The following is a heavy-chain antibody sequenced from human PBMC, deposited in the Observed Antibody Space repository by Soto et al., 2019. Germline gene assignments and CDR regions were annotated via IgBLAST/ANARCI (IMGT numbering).Heavy chain of an antibody. Sequence: KTSDTLSLTCTVSGGSISSGDYYWSWIRQPPGKGLEWIGYIYYSGSTYYNPSLKSRVTISVDTSKNQFSLKLSSVTAADTAVYYCARAADSSGYYGDYWGQGTLVTVSS. D-gene: IGHD3-22*01. CDR3: ARAADSSGYYGDY. CDR1: GGSISSGDYY. V-gene: IGHV4-30-4*02. J-gene: IGHJ4*02. CDR2: IYYSGST.